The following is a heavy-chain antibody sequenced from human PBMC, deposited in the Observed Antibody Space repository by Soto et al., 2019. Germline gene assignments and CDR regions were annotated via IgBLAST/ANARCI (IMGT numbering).Heavy chain of an antibody. J-gene: IGHJ6*02. V-gene: IGHV1-69*13. CDR1: GGTFSSYA. CDR2: IIPIFGTA. D-gene: IGHD3-22*01. CDR3: ARDGRWGYDSSARGKHYYYYGMDV. Sequence: GASVKVSCKASGGTFSSYAISWVRQAPGQGLEWMGGIIPIFGTANYAQKFQGRVTITADESTSTAYMELSSLRSEDTAVYYCARDGRWGYDSSARGKHYYYYGMDVWGQGTTVTVSS.